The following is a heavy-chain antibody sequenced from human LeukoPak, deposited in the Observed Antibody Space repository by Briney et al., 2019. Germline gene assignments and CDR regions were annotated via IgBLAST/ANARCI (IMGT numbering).Heavy chain of an antibody. D-gene: IGHD6-6*01. Sequence: GGSLRLSCAASGFTFSSYWMSWVRQAPGKGLEWVANIKQDGSEEVYVDSVKGRFTISRDNAKNSLFLQMNTLRAEDTAVYYCARDPYSSTWSYGMDVWGQGTSVRVPS. J-gene: IGHJ6*02. CDR1: GFTFSSYW. CDR2: IKQDGSEE. V-gene: IGHV3-7*05. CDR3: ARDPYSSTWSYGMDV.